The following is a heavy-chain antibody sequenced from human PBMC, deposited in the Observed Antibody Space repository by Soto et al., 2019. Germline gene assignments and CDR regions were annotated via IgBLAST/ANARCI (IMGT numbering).Heavy chain of an antibody. J-gene: IGHJ4*02. Sequence: QVQLVESGGGVVQPGRSLRLSCAASGFTFSHYAMHWVRQAPGKGLEWVALMSYDGSNEYYADSVKGRFTMSRDNSKNTLYLKMNSLKAEDTAVYYCAKDGSHNFDYWGQGTLVTVSS. V-gene: IGHV3-30*18. CDR2: MSYDGSNE. CDR1: GFTFSHYA. CDR3: AKDGSHNFDY. D-gene: IGHD1-26*01.